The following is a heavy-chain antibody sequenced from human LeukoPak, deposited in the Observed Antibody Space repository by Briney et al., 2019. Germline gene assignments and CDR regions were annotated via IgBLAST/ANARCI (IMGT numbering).Heavy chain of an antibody. D-gene: IGHD3-22*01. CDR1: GFTVSSNY. CDR2: IYSGGST. CDR3: ARVPSISGSDFDY. Sequence: PGGSLRLSCAASGFTVSSNYMSWVRQAPGKGLEWVSVIYSGGSTYYADSVKGRFTISRDNSKNTLYLQMNSLRAEDTAVYYCARVPSISGSDFDYWGQGTLVTVSS. V-gene: IGHV3-66*01. J-gene: IGHJ4*02.